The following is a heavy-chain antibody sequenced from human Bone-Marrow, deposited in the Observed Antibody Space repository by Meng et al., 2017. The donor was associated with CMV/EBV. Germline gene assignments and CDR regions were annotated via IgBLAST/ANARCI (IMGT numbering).Heavy chain of an antibody. Sequence: GESLKISCAASGFTVSSNYMSWVRQAPGKGLEWVSVIYSGGSTYYADSVKGRFTISRDNSKNTLYLQMNSLRAEDTAVYYCARAGPKYYGAYYYYGMDVWGQGTTVTVSS. CDR2: IYSGGST. V-gene: IGHV3-53*01. D-gene: IGHD3-3*01. CDR1: GFTVSSNY. CDR3: ARAGPKYYGAYYYYGMDV. J-gene: IGHJ6*02.